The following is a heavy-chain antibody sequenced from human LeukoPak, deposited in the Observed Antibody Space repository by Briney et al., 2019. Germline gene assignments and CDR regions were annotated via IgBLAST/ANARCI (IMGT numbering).Heavy chain of an antibody. CDR3: ARPRGDSSSSLYYGMDV. CDR1: GYSFTSYW. D-gene: IGHD6-6*01. J-gene: IGHJ6*02. Sequence: GESLKISCKGSGYSFTSYWIGWVRQMPGKGPEWMGIIYPGDSDTRYSPSFQGQVTISADKSISTAYLQWSSLKASDTAMYYCARPRGDSSSSLYYGMDVWGQGTTVTVSS. CDR2: IYPGDSDT. V-gene: IGHV5-51*01.